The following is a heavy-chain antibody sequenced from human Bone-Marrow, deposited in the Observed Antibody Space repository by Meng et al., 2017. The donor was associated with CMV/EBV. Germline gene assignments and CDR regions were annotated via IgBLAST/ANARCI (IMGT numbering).Heavy chain of an antibody. V-gene: IGHV3-53*01. CDR2: IYSGGAT. CDR3: ARAGVYCSSTSCYSSDYYGMDV. J-gene: IGHJ6*02. D-gene: IGHD2-2*02. CDR1: GFNVINSY. Sequence: GESLKISCAASGFNVINSYMSWVRQAPGKGLEWVSLIYSGGATHFADSVKGRFTISRDDSKNTLYLQMNSLRAEDTAVYYCARAGVYCSSTSCYSSDYYGMDVWGQGTTVTVSS.